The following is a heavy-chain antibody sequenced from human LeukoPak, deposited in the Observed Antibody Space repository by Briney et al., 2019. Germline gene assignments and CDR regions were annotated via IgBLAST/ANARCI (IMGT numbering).Heavy chain of an antibody. V-gene: IGHV1-24*01. CDR1: GYTLTELS. CDR2: FDPEDGET. D-gene: IGHD6-19*01. CDR3: ATTGGEQWLACDY. J-gene: IGHJ4*02. Sequence: ASVKVSCKASGYTLTELSMHWVRQAPGKGLEWMGGFDPEDGETIYAQKFQGRVTMTEDTSTDTAYMELSSLRSEDTAVYYCATTGGEQWLACDYWGQGTLVTVSS.